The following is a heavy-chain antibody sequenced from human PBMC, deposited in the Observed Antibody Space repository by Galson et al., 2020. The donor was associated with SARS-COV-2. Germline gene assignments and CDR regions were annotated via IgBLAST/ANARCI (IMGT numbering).Heavy chain of an antibody. CDR2: IRSKAYGGTT. Sequence: GGSLRLSCTASGFTFGDYAMSWFRQAPGKGLEWVGFIRSKAYGGTTEYAASVKGRFTISRDDSKSIAYLQMNSLKTEDTAVYYCTRETMIVVVIGAFDIWGQGTMVTVSS. D-gene: IGHD3-22*01. V-gene: IGHV3-49*03. J-gene: IGHJ3*02. CDR1: GFTFGDYA. CDR3: TRETMIVVVIGAFDI.